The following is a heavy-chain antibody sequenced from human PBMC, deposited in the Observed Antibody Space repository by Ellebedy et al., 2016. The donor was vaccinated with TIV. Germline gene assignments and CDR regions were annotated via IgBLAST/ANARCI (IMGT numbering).Heavy chain of an antibody. CDR3: ARGSVAPGRGYYYYGMDV. CDR2: ILPNIGSA. Sequence: ASVKVSCKASGGTFSNYAVSWVRQAPGQGLEWMGGILPNIGSADHAQRFQDRLTITADESTSTVYMELKSLGSEDTAVYYCARGSVAPGRGYYYYGMDVWGQGTTITVSS. V-gene: IGHV1-69*13. D-gene: IGHD1-26*01. CDR1: GGTFSNYA. J-gene: IGHJ6*02.